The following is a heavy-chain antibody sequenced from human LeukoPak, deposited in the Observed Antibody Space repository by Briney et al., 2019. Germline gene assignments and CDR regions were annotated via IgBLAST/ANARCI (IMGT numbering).Heavy chain of an antibody. CDR1: GGSISSYY. V-gene: IGHV4-59*01. D-gene: IGHD4-17*01. Sequence: SETLSLTCTVSGGSISSYYWSWIRQPPGKGLEWIGYIYYSGSTNYNPSLKSRVTISIDTSKNQFSLKLNSVTAADTAVYYCARLRSGGYFEYWGQGTLVTVSS. CDR3: ARLRSGGYFEY. J-gene: IGHJ4*02. CDR2: IYYSGST.